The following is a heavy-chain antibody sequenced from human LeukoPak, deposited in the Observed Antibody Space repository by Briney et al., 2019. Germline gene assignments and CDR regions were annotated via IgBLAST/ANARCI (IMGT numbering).Heavy chain of an antibody. CDR3: ARAGDSSSSNWFDP. D-gene: IGHD6-6*01. V-gene: IGHV4-4*07. Sequence: SETLSLTCTVSGGSISIYYWSWIRQPAGKGLEWIGRIYTSGSTNYNPSLKSRVTMSVDTSKNQFSLKLSSVTAADTAVYYCARAGDSSSSNWFDPWGQGTLVTVSS. CDR2: IYTSGST. J-gene: IGHJ5*02. CDR1: GGSISIYY.